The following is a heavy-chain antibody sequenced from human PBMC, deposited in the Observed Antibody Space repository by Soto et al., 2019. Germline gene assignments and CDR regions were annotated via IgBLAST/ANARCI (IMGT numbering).Heavy chain of an antibody. CDR2: ISWNSGSI. J-gene: IGHJ4*02. CDR3: AKDSGGGVGLFDF. Sequence: ELQLVESGGGLVQPGRSLRLSCTSSGFTFDDHAMHWVRQAPGKGLEWVSGISWNSGSIGYADSVRGRFTISRDNAKNSLYLQMNSLRGGDTALYYCAKDSGGGVGLFDFWGQGTLVTVSS. CDR1: GFTFDDHA. V-gene: IGHV3-9*01. D-gene: IGHD3-16*01.